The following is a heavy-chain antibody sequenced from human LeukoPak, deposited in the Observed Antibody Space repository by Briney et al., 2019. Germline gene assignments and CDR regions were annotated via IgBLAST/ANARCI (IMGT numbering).Heavy chain of an antibody. CDR1: GGSISSSSYY. Sequence: PSETLSLTCTVSGGSISSSSYYWGWLRQPPGKGLEWIGSIYYSGSTYYNPSLKSRVTISVDTSKNQFSLKLSSVTAADTSLYYCAGQYCSSTTCYDLFDYWGQGTLVTVSS. CDR3: AGQYCSSTTCYDLFDY. CDR2: IYYSGST. J-gene: IGHJ4*02. D-gene: IGHD2-2*01. V-gene: IGHV4-39*01.